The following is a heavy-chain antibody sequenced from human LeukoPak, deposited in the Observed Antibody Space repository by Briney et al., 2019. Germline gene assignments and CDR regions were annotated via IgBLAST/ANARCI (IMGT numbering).Heavy chain of an antibody. J-gene: IGHJ6*03. V-gene: IGHV4-59*12. Sequence: SETLSLTCTVSGGSISSYYWSWIRQPPGKGLEWMGYIYYSGSTNYNPSLKSRVTMSVDTSKNQFSLKLSSVTAADTAVYYCARGVISRHYYYYMDVWGKGTTVTVSS. CDR3: ARGVISRHYYYYMDV. CDR2: IYYSGST. CDR1: GGSISSYY. D-gene: IGHD2-21*01.